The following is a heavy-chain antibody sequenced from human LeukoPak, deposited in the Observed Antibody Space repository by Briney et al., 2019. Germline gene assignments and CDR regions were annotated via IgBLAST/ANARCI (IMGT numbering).Heavy chain of an antibody. J-gene: IGHJ2*01. CDR3: ARERYGGNPGAYWYFDL. V-gene: IGHV1-69*04. CDR2: IIPILGIA. CDR1: GGTFSGYA. Sequence: VASVKVSCKASGGTFSGYAISWVRQAPGQGLEWMGRIIPILGIANYAQKFQGRVTITADKSTSTAYMELSSLRPEDTAVYYCARERYGGNPGAYWYFDLWGRGTLVTVSS. D-gene: IGHD4-23*01.